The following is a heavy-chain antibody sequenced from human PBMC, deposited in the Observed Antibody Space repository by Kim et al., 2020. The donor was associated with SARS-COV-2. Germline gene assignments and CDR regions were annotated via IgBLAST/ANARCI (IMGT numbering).Heavy chain of an antibody. CDR2: INTDGSTV. Sequence: GGSLRLSCAASGFTFSSYEINWVRQAPGKGLEWVSYINTDGSTVYYADSVQGRFTISRDNAKNSLYLQMNSLAADDTAVYYCVRDRGRGTSPSESGFDVWGRGTMVTVSS. CDR1: GFTFSSYE. J-gene: IGHJ3*01. V-gene: IGHV3-48*03. CDR3: VRDRGRGTSPSESGFDV. D-gene: IGHD3-10*01.